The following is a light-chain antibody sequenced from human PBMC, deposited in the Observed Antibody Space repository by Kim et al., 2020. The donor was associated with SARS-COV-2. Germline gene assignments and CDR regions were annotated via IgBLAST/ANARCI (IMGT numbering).Light chain of an antibody. CDR2: DVR. V-gene: IGLV2-14*04. Sequence: GHSLTLSFTGTISNFGGYNYVSWYQQHPCKPPILIVFDVRKPPSVVSNRFSRSNSGNTASLTISVLQSEDESDSYCNSYTSNSTLLFGTGTKITVL. CDR3: NSYTSNSTLL. CDR1: ISNFGGYNY. J-gene: IGLJ1*01.